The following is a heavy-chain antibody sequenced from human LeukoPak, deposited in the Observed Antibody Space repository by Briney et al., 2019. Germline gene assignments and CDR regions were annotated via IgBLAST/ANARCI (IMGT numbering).Heavy chain of an antibody. CDR2: IYYSGST. J-gene: IGHJ6*03. V-gene: IGHV4-39*07. Sequence: SETLSLTCTVSGGSISSSSYYWGWIRQPPGKGLEWIGSIYYSGSTYYNPSLKSRVTISVDTSKNQFSLKLSSVTAADTAVYYCARDRRGYSGYDLLYYYYYYMDVWGKGTTVTVSS. CDR3: ARDRRGYSGYDLLYYYYYYMDV. D-gene: IGHD5-12*01. CDR1: GGSISSSSYY.